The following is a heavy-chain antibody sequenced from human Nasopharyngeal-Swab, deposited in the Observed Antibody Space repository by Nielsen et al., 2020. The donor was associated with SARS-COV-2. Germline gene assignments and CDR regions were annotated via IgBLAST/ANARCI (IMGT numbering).Heavy chain of an antibody. CDR3: ARDFEEGSGRGFDY. V-gene: IGHV1-69*05. D-gene: IGHD3-10*01. J-gene: IGHJ4*02. Sequence: WVRQAPGQGLEWMGGIIPIFGTANYAQKFQGRVTMTTDTSTSTAYMELRSLRSDDTAVYYCARDFEEGSGRGFDYWGQGTLVTVSS. CDR2: IIPIFGTA.